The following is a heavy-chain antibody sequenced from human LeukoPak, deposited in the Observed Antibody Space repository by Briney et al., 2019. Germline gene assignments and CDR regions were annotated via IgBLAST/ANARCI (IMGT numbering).Heavy chain of an antibody. CDR3: ARRFAAAGTEFDY. CDR2: IYPGDSDT. Sequence: GESLKISCKGSGYSFTSYWIGWVRQMPGKGLEWMGIIYPGDSDTTYSPSFQGQVTISADKSISTAYLQWSSLKASDNAMYYCARRFAAAGTEFDYWGQGTLVTVSS. J-gene: IGHJ4*02. CDR1: GYSFTSYW. D-gene: IGHD6-13*01. V-gene: IGHV5-51*01.